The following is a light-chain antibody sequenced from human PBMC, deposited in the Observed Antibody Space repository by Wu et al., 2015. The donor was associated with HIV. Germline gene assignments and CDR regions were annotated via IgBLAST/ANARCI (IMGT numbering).Light chain of an antibody. CDR1: QSVNNN. J-gene: IGKJ1*01. CDR3: HQYNNWPPWT. CDR2: RAS. Sequence: EIVLTQSPGTLSLSPGERASLSCRASQSVNNNFLAWYQQKPGQAPRLLIYRASTRATGVPDRFSGSGSGADFTLTISNLQSEDFAVYYCHQYNNWPPWTFGQGTKVEIK. V-gene: IGKV3D-15*01.